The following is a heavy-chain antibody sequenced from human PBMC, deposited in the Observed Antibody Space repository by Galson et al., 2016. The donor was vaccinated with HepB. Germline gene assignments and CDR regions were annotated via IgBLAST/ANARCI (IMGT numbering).Heavy chain of an antibody. Sequence: SVKVSCKASGYTFTHYPIHWVRQAPGQRLEWMGWITDGNGDKNYSQKFKGRVTITRDTSASTAYMELSSLRSEDTAVYYCARQDYDFWSAIKYYYYHYMDVWGKGTTVTVSS. D-gene: IGHD3-3*01. CDR2: ITDGNGDK. V-gene: IGHV1-3*01. CDR3: ARQDYDFWSAIKYYYYHYMDV. CDR1: GYTFTHYP. J-gene: IGHJ6*03.